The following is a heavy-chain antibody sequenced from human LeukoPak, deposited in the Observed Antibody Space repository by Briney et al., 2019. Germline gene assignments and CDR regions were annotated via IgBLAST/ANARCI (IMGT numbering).Heavy chain of an antibody. CDR1: GFTFSSYA. Sequence: GGSLRLSCAASGFTFSSYAISWVRQAPGKGLEWVSAISGSGGSTYYADSVKGRFTISRDNSKNTLYLQMNSLRAEDTAVYYCAKQVHGSGSYGFDYWGQGTLVTVSS. D-gene: IGHD3-10*01. CDR3: AKQVHGSGSYGFDY. V-gene: IGHV3-23*01. CDR2: ISGSGGST. J-gene: IGHJ4*02.